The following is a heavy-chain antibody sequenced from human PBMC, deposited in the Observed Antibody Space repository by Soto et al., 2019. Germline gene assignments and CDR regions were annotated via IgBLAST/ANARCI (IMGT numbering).Heavy chain of an antibody. Sequence: GGSLRLSCAASGLTFSSYSMNWVRQAPGKGLEWVSSISSSSSYIYYADSVKGRFTISRDNAKNSLYLQMNSLRAEDTAVYYCARDPSYSNYPYNWFDPWGQGTLVTVSS. V-gene: IGHV3-21*01. D-gene: IGHD4-4*01. CDR1: GLTFSSYS. CDR2: ISSSSSYI. CDR3: ARDPSYSNYPYNWFDP. J-gene: IGHJ5*02.